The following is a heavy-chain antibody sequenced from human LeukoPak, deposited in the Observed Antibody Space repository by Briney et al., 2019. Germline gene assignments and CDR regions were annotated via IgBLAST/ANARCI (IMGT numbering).Heavy chain of an antibody. Sequence: TGGSLRLSCAASGFTFSSYSMNWVRQAPGKGLEWVSSISSSSSYIYYADSVKGRFTISRDNAKNSLYLQMNSLRAEDTAVYYCARDRGYYDPDAFDIWGQGTMVTVSS. CDR1: GFTFSSYS. CDR2: ISSSSSYI. V-gene: IGHV3-21*01. J-gene: IGHJ3*02. CDR3: ARDRGYYDPDAFDI. D-gene: IGHD3-22*01.